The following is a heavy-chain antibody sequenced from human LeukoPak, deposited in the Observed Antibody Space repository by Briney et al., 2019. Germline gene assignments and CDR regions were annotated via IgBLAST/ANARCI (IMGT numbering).Heavy chain of an antibody. CDR1: GFTFDDYG. CDR3: AKDEMATIRGYFDH. J-gene: IGHJ4*02. Sequence: GGSLRLSCAASGFTFDDYGMSWVRQAPGKGLEWVSAISASGGSTYYADSVKGRLTISKDNSRNTLYLQMNSLRAEDTAIYYCAKDEMATIRGYFDHWGQGTLVTVSS. D-gene: IGHD5-24*01. CDR2: ISASGGST. V-gene: IGHV3-23*01.